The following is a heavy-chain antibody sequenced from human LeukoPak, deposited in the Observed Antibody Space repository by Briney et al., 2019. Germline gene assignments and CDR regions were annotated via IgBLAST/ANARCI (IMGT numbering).Heavy chain of an antibody. V-gene: IGHV4-4*02. J-gene: IGHJ4*02. D-gene: IGHD4-23*01. Sequence: SETLSLTCAVSGGSISSSSSICWTWVRQPPGEGLEWIGEIYHNGATNYNPSLKSRVTMLLDKSKNQFFLRLNSVTAADTAVYYCARNGGNSDYDYWGQGTLVTVSA. CDR2: IYHNGAT. CDR3: ARNGGNSDYDY. CDR1: GGSISSSSSIC.